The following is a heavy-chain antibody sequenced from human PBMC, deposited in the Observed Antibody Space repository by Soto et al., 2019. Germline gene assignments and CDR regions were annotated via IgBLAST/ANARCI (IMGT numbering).Heavy chain of an antibody. V-gene: IGHV1-3*01. J-gene: IGHJ5*02. D-gene: IGHD3-10*01. CDR1: GYSFRSYG. Sequence: QVQRVQSGAEVKMPGASVRVSCKASGYSFRSYGIQWVRQAPGQSLEWMGWINADNGDTKYSQNFQDRVTIMRDTSASTVYMELSSLRTEDTAVYYFARVGLKYLRWFDPWGQGALVTVSS. CDR3: ARVGLKYLRWFDP. CDR2: INADNGDT.